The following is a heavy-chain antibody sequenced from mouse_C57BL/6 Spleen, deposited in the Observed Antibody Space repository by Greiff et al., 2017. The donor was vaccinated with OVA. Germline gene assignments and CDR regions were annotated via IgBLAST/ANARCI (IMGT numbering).Heavy chain of an antibody. J-gene: IGHJ2*01. CDR1: GYSITSGYY. CDR3: ARGVTGSYYFDY. Sequence: EVKLVESGPGLVKPSQSLSLTCSVTGYSITSGYYWNWIRQFPGNKLEWMGYISYDGSNNYNPSLKNRISITRDTSKNQFFLKLNSVTTEDTATYYCARGVTGSYYFDYWGQGTTLTVSS. D-gene: IGHD2-13*01. V-gene: IGHV3-6*01. CDR2: ISYDGSN.